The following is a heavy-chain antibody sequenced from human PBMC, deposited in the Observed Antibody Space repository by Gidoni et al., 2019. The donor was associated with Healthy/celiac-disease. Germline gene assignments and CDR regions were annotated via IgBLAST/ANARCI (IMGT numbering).Heavy chain of an antibody. CDR2: IYSGGIT. CDR1: GFTVSCNY. V-gene: IGHV3-66*02. CDR3: ARDAVGRPDDGFDI. J-gene: IGHJ3*02. Sequence: EVQLVESGGGLVQPGGSLRLSCAASGFTVSCNYMSWVRQAPGKGLEWVSVIYSGGITYYADSVKGRFTFSRDNSKNTLYLQMNSVRAEDTALYYCARDAVGRPDDGFDIWGQGTLVTVSS. D-gene: IGHD1-26*01.